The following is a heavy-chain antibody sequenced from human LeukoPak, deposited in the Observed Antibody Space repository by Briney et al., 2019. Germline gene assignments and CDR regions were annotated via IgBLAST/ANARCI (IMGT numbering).Heavy chain of an antibody. Sequence: PGGSLRLSCAASGFTFSSYSMSWVRQAPGKGLEWVSVIYSGRSTYYADSVKGRFTISRDNSKNTLYLQMNSLRAEDTAVYYCAKRRVLLETNWGQGTLVTVSS. CDR2: IYSGRST. D-gene: IGHD3-10*01. CDR3: AKRRVLLETN. J-gene: IGHJ4*02. CDR1: GFTFSSYS. V-gene: IGHV3-23*03.